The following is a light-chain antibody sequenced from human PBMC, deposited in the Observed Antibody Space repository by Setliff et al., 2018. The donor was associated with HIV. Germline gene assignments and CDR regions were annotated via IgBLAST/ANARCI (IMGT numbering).Light chain of an antibody. J-gene: IGLJ2*01. V-gene: IGLV2-11*01. CDR2: DVS. Sequence: QSALTQPRSVSGSPGQSVTFSCTGSSSDVGAYNYVSWYQQHPGKAPKLIIYDVSKRPSGVPDRFSGSKSGDTASLTISGLQSEDEADYYCCSYAGTSTHVVFGGGTKVTVL. CDR1: SSDVGAYNY. CDR3: CSYAGTSTHVV.